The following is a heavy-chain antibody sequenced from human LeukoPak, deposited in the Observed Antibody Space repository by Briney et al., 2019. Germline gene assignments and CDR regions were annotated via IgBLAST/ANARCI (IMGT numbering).Heavy chain of an antibody. D-gene: IGHD5-24*01. CDR1: GGSISSGGYY. J-gene: IGHJ6*02. V-gene: IGHV4-61*08. Sequence: SSETLSLTCTVSGGSISSGGYYWSWIRQPPGKGLEWIGYIYYSGSTNYNPSLKSRVTISVDTSKNQFSLKLSSVTAADTAVYYCARQSRRDGYNSPSYYYYYGMDVWGQGTTVTVSS. CDR2: IYYSGST. CDR3: ARQSRRDGYNSPSYYYYYGMDV.